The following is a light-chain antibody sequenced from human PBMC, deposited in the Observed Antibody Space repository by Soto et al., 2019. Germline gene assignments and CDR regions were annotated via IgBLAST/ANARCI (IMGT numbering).Light chain of an antibody. Sequence: QLVLTQPASVSGSPGQSITISCTGTSSDVGRYNYVSWYQQHPGKAPKLMIYGVSNRPSGISNRFSASKSGNTASLTISGLQPDDEADYYCTSYTSVTTWVFGGGTKVTVL. CDR3: TSYTSVTTWV. V-gene: IGLV2-14*01. CDR2: GVS. J-gene: IGLJ3*02. CDR1: SSDVGRYNY.